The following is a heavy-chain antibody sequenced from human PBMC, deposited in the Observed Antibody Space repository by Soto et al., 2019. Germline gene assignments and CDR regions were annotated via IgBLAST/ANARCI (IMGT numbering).Heavy chain of an antibody. Sequence: PSETLSLTCTVSGGSISTTNYYWGWIRQPPGKVLEWVGSIYYSGSTYYNPSLKSRVTIXXXXSXNXFXLXXXSVTXADTAVYYCARQAYAYFYNYGVDVWGQGTTVTVS. CDR3: ARQAYAYFYNYGVDV. CDR2: IYYSGST. J-gene: IGHJ6*02. CDR1: GGSISTTNYY. V-gene: IGHV4-39*01. D-gene: IGHD3-16*01.